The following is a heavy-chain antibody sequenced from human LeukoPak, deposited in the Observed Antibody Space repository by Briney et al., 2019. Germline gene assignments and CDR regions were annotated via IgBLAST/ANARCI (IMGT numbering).Heavy chain of an antibody. J-gene: IGHJ6*03. CDR3: ARLRSNINYNYVDV. D-gene: IGHD2-15*01. V-gene: IGHV4-39*01. CDR2: IYYSGHT. Sequence: PSETLSLTCSVSGRSISSSGSYLGWIRQPPGKGLEWIGSIYYSGHTNYNPSLESRATIFLDTSMNRFSPDLRSVSAADTPVYSFARLRSNINYNYVDVWGKGTTVTVSS. CDR1: GRSISSSGSY.